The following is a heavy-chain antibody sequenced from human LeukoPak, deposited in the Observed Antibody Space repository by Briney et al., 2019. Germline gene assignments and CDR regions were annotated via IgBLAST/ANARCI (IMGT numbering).Heavy chain of an antibody. Sequence: PGGSLRLSCTASGLPLRDAWMTWVRQVPGKGLEWVGRIRRKVNGGTTDYAAPVKGRFTISRDDSINTMYLQMNSLRTEDTALYYCAKDVPYTGGLSLIYWGPGTLVTVSS. CDR1: GLPLRDAW. V-gene: IGHV3-15*01. CDR3: AKDVPYTGGLSLIY. CDR2: IRRKVNGGTT. D-gene: IGHD6-19*01. J-gene: IGHJ4*02.